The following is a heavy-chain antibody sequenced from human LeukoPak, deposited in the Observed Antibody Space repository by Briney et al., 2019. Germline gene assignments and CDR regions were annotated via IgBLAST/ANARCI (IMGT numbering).Heavy chain of an antibody. CDR3: FSSNSTPGGNWFDP. D-gene: IGHD4-11*01. J-gene: IGHJ5*02. Sequence: GGSLKLSCVASGFSFSDSAKHWVRQAAGKGLEWVGRIRSEPKNFATAYAASVRGRFTISRDESKNTAYLQMDGLKNEDTAVYYCFSSNSTPGGNWFDPWGQGTLVTVSS. CDR2: IRSEPKNFAT. CDR1: GFSFSDSA. V-gene: IGHV3-73*01.